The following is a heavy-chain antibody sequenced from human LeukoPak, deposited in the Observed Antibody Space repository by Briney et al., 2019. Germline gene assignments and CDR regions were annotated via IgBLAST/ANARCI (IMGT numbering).Heavy chain of an antibody. J-gene: IGHJ5*02. D-gene: IGHD2-15*01. CDR3: ARCSGGSCYGGGGFAP. CDR2: INPNSGGT. V-gene: IGHV1-2*02. CDR1: GYTFTGYY. Sequence: ASVKLSCKASGYTFTGYYLHWVRQAPRQGLEWMGWINPNSGGTNYAQKFQSRVTMTRDTSISTAYMELSRLRSDDTAVYSCARCSGGSCYGGGGFAPWGQGTLVTVSS.